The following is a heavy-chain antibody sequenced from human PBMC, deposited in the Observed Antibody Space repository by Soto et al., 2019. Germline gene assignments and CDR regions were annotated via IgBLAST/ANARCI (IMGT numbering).Heavy chain of an antibody. V-gene: IGHV4-59*02. Sequence: SETLSLTCNVSGRSVSNYYWSWIRQTPGKGLEWIGYIYYSGARSYNPSLKSRVSMSVDTSKNQFSLKLSSVTAADTAVYYCARASKAGILRWSPRNWFDPWGQGTLVTVSS. D-gene: IGHD4-17*01. CDR2: IYYSGAR. J-gene: IGHJ5*02. CDR1: GRSVSNYY. CDR3: ARASKAGILRWSPRNWFDP.